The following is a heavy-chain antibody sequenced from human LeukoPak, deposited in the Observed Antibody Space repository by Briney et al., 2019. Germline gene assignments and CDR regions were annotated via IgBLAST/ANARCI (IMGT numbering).Heavy chain of an antibody. CDR3: AREGDNWNDVFDY. CDR1: GYTFTGYY. V-gene: IGHV1-2*02. Sequence: GASVKVSCKASGYTFTGYYMHWVRQAPGQGLEWMGWINPNSGGTNYVQKFQGRVTMTRDTSISTAYMELSRLRSDDTAVYYCAREGDNWNDVFDYWGQGTLVTVSS. J-gene: IGHJ4*02. D-gene: IGHD1-20*01. CDR2: INPNSGGT.